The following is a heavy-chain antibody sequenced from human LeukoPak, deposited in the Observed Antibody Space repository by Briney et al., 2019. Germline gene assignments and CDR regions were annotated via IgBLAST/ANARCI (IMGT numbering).Heavy chain of an antibody. CDR2: VIPIFGTA. Sequence: SVKVSCKASGGTFSSYAISWVRRAPGQGREWMGRVIPIFGTANYAQKFQGRVTITTDESTSTAYMELSSMRSEDTAVYYCARDLWYYYGSGSYYIPSNMDVWGKGTTVTVSS. CDR1: GGTFSSYA. CDR3: ARDLWYYYGSGSYYIPSNMDV. V-gene: IGHV1-69*05. J-gene: IGHJ6*03. D-gene: IGHD3-10*01.